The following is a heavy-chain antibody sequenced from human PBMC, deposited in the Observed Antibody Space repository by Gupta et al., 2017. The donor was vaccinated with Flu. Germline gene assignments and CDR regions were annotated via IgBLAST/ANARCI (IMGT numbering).Heavy chain of an antibody. CDR1: GFTFSSFA. Sequence: QLVESGGGLVQPGGSLRLSCSASGFTFSSFAMHWVRQPPEKGLQYLSAISPTGGTSSYTDSVKGRFIISRDNSKNTVFLQMTSLRPDDTALYYCVKDPGGSDSHWGQGTLVTVS. D-gene: IGHD1-26*01. CDR2: ISPTGGTS. J-gene: IGHJ4*02. CDR3: VKDPGGSDSH. V-gene: IGHV3-64D*06.